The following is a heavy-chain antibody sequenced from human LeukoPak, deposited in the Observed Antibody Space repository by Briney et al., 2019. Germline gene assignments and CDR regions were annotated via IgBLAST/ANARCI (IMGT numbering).Heavy chain of an antibody. J-gene: IGHJ6*02. V-gene: IGHV6-1*01. D-gene: IGHD4-17*01. CDR3: ARGYSNTVTTLTYLLAAYYYYYGMDV. CDR1: GDSVSSKSAA. Sequence: SQTLSLTCAISGDSVSSKSAAWNWIRQSPSRGLEWLGRTYYRSKWSSGYAESVKSRITINPDTSKNQFSLQLRSVTPEDTAVYYCARGYSNTVTTLTYLLAAYYYYYGMDVWGQGTTVTVSS. CDR2: TYYRSKWSS.